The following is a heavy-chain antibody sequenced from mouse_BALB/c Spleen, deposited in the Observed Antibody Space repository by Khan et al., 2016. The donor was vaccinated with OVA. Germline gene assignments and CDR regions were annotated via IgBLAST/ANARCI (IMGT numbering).Heavy chain of an antibody. D-gene: IGHD2-13*01. CDR1: GYSFTNYY. CDR2: IDPFNGGT. CDR3: TRLGTTGWFTY. Sequence: VQLQQSGPELMKPGASVKISCKASGYSFTNYYIHWVKQSHGQSLEWLGYIDPFNGGTTYNQKFKGTATFTVDKSSSTAYMYLNNLTSEDSAVYYCTRLGTTGWFTYWGQGTLVTVSA. V-gene: IGHV1S135*01. J-gene: IGHJ3*01.